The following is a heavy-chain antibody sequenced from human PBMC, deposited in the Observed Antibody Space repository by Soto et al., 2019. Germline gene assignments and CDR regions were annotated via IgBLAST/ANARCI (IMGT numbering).Heavy chain of an antibody. Sequence: GGSLRLSCAASGFTFSSYSMNWVRQAPGKGLEWVSSISSSSIYIYYADSVKGRFTISRDNAKNSLYLQMNSLRAEDTAVYYCARGIAAAGYYFDDWSQGTLVXV. V-gene: IGHV3-21*01. D-gene: IGHD6-13*01. J-gene: IGHJ4*02. CDR2: ISSSSIYI. CDR3: ARGIAAAGYYFDD. CDR1: GFTFSSYS.